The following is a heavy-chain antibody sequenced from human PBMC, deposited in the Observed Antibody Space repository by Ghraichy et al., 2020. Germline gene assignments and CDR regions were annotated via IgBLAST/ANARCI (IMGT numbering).Heavy chain of an antibody. CDR3: ARGSYSSGWPFDY. Sequence: TLSLTCAVHGGSFSGYFWNWVRQSPGKGLEWIGEISHSGFTSYNPSLKSRVTLSVDTSKAQFSLRLSSVTAADTTVYYCARGSYSSGWPFDYWGQGTLVTVSS. CDR1: GGSFSGYF. CDR2: ISHSGFT. V-gene: IGHV4-34*01. D-gene: IGHD6-19*01. J-gene: IGHJ4*02.